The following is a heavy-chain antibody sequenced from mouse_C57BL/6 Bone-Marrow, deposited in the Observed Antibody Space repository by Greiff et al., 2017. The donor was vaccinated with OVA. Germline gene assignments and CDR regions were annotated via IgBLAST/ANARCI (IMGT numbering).Heavy chain of an antibody. CDR3: ARNGPLLDGSGYWYFDV. Sequence: QVHVKQSGPGLVQPSQSLSITCTVSGFSLTSYGVHWVRQSPGKGLEWLGVIWSGGSTDYNAAFISRLSISKDNSKSQVFFKMNSLQADDTAIYYCARNGPLLDGSGYWYFDVWGTGTTVTVSS. D-gene: IGHD1-1*01. CDR2: IWSGGST. V-gene: IGHV2-2*01. J-gene: IGHJ1*03. CDR1: GFSLTSYG.